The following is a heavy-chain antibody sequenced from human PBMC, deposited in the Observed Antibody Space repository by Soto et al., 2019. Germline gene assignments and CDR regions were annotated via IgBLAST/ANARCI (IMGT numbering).Heavy chain of an antibody. J-gene: IGHJ6*02. V-gene: IGHV4-61*01. CDR3: AREFDGNYYYKHDIDG. CDR2: INYNGNT. Sequence: SETLSLTCTVSGDSVSSINFYWRWSRQSPGKSLEWIGFINYNGNTKYNPSLRSRVTISLNTPKNQFTLTLRYVTAADTARYYCAREFDGNYYYKHDIDGWRQRTAGTDPS. CDR1: GDSVSSINFY. D-gene: IGHD3-9*01.